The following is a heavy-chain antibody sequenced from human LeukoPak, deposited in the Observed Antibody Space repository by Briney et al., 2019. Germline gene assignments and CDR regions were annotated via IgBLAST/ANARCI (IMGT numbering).Heavy chain of an antibody. J-gene: IGHJ4*02. CDR3: ATSSNYYDSSGYYRGNLFDY. Sequence: PSETLSLTCTVSGGSISSYYWSWIRQPPGKGLEWIGYIYYSGSTIYNPSLKSRVTISVDTSKNQFSLKLSSVTAADTAVYYCATSSNYYDSSGYYRGNLFDYWGQGTLVTVSS. V-gene: IGHV4-59*01. CDR1: GGSISSYY. D-gene: IGHD3-22*01. CDR2: IYYSGST.